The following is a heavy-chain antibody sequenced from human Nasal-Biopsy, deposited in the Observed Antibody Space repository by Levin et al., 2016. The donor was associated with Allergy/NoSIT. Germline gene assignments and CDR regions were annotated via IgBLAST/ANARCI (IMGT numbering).Heavy chain of an antibody. CDR3: VADFPYYFHGVDV. CDR2: ISGTGSTI. V-gene: IGHV3-11*01. J-gene: IGHJ6*02. CDR1: GFTFSDYY. Sequence: GGSLRLSCAASGFTFSDYYMSWIRQPPGKGLEWVAYISGTGSTIYYADSVQGRFTISRDNAKKSVFLEMYSLTADDTAVYYCVADFPYYFHGVDVWGQGTTVTVSS.